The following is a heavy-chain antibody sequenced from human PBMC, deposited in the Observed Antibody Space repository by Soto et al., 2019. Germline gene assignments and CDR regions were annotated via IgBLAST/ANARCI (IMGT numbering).Heavy chain of an antibody. CDR1: GFTFSSYW. V-gene: IGHV3-7*04. J-gene: IGHJ3*02. Sequence: LRLSCAASGFTFSSYWMSWVRQAPGKGLEWVANIQQDGSQKWYVDSVKGRFTISRDNAKNSLYLQMDSLRAEDTAVYYCARGDYHDISGPFSDGFYIWGLGTMVTVSS. CDR2: IQQDGSQK. CDR3: ARGDYHDISGPFSDGFYI. D-gene: IGHD3-22*01.